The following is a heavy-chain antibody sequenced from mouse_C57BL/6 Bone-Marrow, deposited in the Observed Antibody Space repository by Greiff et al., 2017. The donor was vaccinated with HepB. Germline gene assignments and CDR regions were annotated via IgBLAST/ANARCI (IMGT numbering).Heavy chain of an antibody. D-gene: IGHD2-5*01. CDR2: IRNKANGYTT. CDR3: ARWGYYSNYYAMDY. V-gene: IGHV7-3*01. J-gene: IGHJ4*01. Sequence: DVHLVESGGGLVQPGGSLSLSCAASGFTFTDYYMSWVRQPPGKALEWLGFIRNKANGYTTEYSASVKGRFTISRDNSQSILYLQMNALRAEDSATYYCARWGYYSNYYAMDYWGQGTSVTVSS. CDR1: GFTFTDYY.